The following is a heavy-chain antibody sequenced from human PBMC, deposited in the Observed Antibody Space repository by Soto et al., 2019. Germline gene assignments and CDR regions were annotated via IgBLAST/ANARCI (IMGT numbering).Heavy chain of an antibody. CDR3: ASAPRYCRGGSCNWLDP. Sequence: QVQLVQSGAEVKKPGASVKVSCKASGYTFTGYYMHWVRQAPGQGLEWMGWINPNSGGTNYAQKFQGRVTMTRDTSISTAYMELSRLRSDDTAVYYCASAPRYCRGGSCNWLDPWGQGTLVTVSS. V-gene: IGHV1-2*02. D-gene: IGHD2-15*01. CDR1: GYTFTGYY. CDR2: INPNSGGT. J-gene: IGHJ5*02.